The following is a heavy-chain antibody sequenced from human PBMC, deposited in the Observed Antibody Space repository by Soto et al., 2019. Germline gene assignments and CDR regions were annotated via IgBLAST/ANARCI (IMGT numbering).Heavy chain of an antibody. J-gene: IGHJ4*02. CDR2: TIPIFATV. Sequence: QVQLVQSGSEVKKPGSSVKVSCKASGGSFSSNPISWVRQAPGQGLEWMAGTIPIFATVLYAQKFQGRVTITADESTSTAYMELTSLRSEDTAVYFCARGGRGYSSAPRYYFDYWGQGTLVTVS. D-gene: IGHD5-18*01. V-gene: IGHV1-69*01. CDR3: ARGGRGYSSAPRYYFDY. CDR1: GGSFSSNP.